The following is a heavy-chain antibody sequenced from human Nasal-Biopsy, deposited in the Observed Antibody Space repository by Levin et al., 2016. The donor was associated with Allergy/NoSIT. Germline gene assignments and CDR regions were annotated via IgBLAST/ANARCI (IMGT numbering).Heavy chain of an antibody. D-gene: IGHD1-14*01. J-gene: IGHJ3*02. CDR2: TYYRSKWYF. Sequence: SETLSLTCEIIGDTVSSSSAAWTWVRQSPSRGLEWLGRTYYRSKWYFDYAPSVKSRITINPDTSRNLVSLQLQSVTPEDTAQYYCAKEGRHRNFDGDAFAIWGQGTMVTVSS. CDR1: GDTVSSSSAA. CDR3: AKEGRHRNFDGDAFAI. V-gene: IGHV6-1*01.